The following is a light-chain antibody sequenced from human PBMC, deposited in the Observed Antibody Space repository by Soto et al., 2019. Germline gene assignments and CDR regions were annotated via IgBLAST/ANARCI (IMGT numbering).Light chain of an antibody. J-gene: IGKJ1*01. V-gene: IGKV3-15*01. CDR3: QQYNNWPRT. Sequence: EIVMTQSPATLSVSPGERATLSCRASQSVTRNLAWYQQKPDQAPRLLIYGASTRATAIPGRFSGSGSGTEFTLTISSLQSEDFAIYYCQQYNNWPRTFGQGTKVEIK. CDR1: QSVTRN. CDR2: GAS.